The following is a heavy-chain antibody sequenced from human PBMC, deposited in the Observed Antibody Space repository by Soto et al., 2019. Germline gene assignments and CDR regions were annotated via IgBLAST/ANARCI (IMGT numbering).Heavy chain of an antibody. CDR3: ARENQYYYGSGGRGYYYYGMDV. J-gene: IGHJ6*02. Sequence: QVQLVQSGAEVKKPGSSVKVSCKASGGTFSSYAISWVRQAPGQGLEWMGGIIPIFGTANYAQKFQGRVTITADESTSTAYMELSSLRSEDTAVYYCARENQYYYGSGGRGYYYYGMDVWGQGTTVTVSS. CDR2: IIPIFGTA. V-gene: IGHV1-69*12. D-gene: IGHD3-10*01. CDR1: GGTFSSYA.